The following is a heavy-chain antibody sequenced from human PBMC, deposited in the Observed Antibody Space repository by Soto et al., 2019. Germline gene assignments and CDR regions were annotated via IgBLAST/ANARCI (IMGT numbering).Heavy chain of an antibody. CDR3: AIDRTVPGYGDYSDSIDM. J-gene: IGHJ3*02. CDR2: ISYNGFNK. Sequence: HLVESGGGVAQPGRSLRLSCAASGFNLSNYAIHWVRQAPGKGLEWLAIISYNGFNKYYTGAEWGRFSISRDNTKNTVYLDVKSLETDDTAVYFCAIDRTVPGYGDYSDSIDMWSQGTVVTVSS. CDR1: GFNLSNYA. D-gene: IGHD4-17*01. V-gene: IGHV3-30-3*01.